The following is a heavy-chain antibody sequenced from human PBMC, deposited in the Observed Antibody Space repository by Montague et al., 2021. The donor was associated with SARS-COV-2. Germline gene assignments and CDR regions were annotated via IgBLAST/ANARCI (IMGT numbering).Heavy chain of an antibody. V-gene: IGHV4-39*01. CDR3: ARGGFGVVIIPYYYYYMDV. J-gene: IGHJ6*03. CDR2: IHYSGST. D-gene: IGHD3-3*01. CDR1: GGSISGSNYY. Sequence: SETLSLTCTVSGGSISGSNYYWGWIRQPPGKGLEWIGTIHYSGSTXYNPSLKSRVTTSLDTSKNQFSLKLSSVTAADTAVYYCARGGFGVVIIPYYYYYMDVWGKGTTVTVSS.